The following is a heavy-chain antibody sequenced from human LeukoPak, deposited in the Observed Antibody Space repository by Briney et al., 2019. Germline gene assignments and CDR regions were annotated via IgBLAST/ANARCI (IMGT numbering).Heavy chain of an antibody. CDR2: ISYDGSNK. CDR1: GFSFSNYG. J-gene: IGHJ4*02. D-gene: IGHD2-15*01. V-gene: IGHV3-30*18. CDR3: AKDKGLGYCNGGTCPRVFEY. Sequence: TGGSLRLSCGASGFSFSNYGMHWVRQAPGKGLEWVAVISYDGSNKYYADSVKGRFTISRDNSQNTLDLQMNSLRAEDTAVYYCAKDKGLGYCNGGTCPRVFEYWGQGTLVTVSS.